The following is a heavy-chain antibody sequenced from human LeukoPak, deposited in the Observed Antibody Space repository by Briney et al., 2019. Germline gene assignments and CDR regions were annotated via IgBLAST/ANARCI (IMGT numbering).Heavy chain of an antibody. CDR1: GFTFSNNA. D-gene: IGHD1-20*01. CDR2: IETDVSRT. Sequence: GGSLKLSCAVSGFTFSNNAMSWVRQAPGKGLVWVSRIETDVSRTANADSVKGRFTISRDNAKNTLYLQMNSLRVEDTAVYYCVAYNWNYPDYWGQGTLVTVSS. V-gene: IGHV3-74*01. CDR3: VAYNWNYPDY. J-gene: IGHJ4*02.